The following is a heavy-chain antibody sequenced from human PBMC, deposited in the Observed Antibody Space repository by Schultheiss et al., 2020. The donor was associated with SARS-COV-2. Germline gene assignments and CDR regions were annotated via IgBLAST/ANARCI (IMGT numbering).Heavy chain of an antibody. Sequence: GGSLRLSCAASGFTVSSNYMSWVRQAPGKGLEWVSSIHDGAGSTYYADSVKGRFTISRDNSKNTLYLQMNSLRAEDTAVYYCARDSENGQDYWGQGTLVTVSS. D-gene: IGHD2-8*01. J-gene: IGHJ4*02. CDR2: IHDGAGST. CDR1: GFTVSSNY. CDR3: ARDSENGQDY. V-gene: IGHV3-53*01.